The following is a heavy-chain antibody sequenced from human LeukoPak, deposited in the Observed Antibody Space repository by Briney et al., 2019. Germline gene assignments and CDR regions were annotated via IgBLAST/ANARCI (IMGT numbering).Heavy chain of an antibody. V-gene: IGHV3-7*01. CDR3: ARDGRDYDFWSGYYIRGHDAFDI. J-gene: IGHJ3*02. D-gene: IGHD3-3*01. CDR1: GFTFSSYW. Sequence: GGSLRLSCAASGFTFSSYWMSWVRQAPGKGLEWVANIKQDGSEKYYVDSVKGRFTIPRDNAKNSLYLQMNSLRAEDTAVYYCARDGRDYDFWSGYYIRGHDAFDIWGQGTMVTVSS. CDR2: IKQDGSEK.